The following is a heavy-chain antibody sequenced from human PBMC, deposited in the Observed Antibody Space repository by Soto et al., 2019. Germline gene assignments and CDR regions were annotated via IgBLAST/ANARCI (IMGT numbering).Heavy chain of an antibody. V-gene: IGHV1-3*01. CDR3: ARDPGLDSIVVVVAATDNYFDY. CDR1: GYTFTSYA. Sequence: QVQLVQSGAEVKKPGASVKVSCKASGYTFTSYAMHWVRQAPGQRLEWMGWINAGNGNTKYSQKFQGRVTITRDTSASTAYMELSSLRSEDTAVYYCARDPGLDSIVVVVAATDNYFDYWGQGTLVTVSS. J-gene: IGHJ4*02. CDR2: INAGNGNT. D-gene: IGHD2-15*01.